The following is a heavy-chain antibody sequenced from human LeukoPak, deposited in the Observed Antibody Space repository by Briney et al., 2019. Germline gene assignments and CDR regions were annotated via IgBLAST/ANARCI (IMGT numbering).Heavy chain of an antibody. Sequence: PGGSLRLSCAAYGFSFSSYWMSWVRQAPGKGLEWVANIKQDGSQKYYVDSVKGRFTISRDNARNSLYLQMNSLRAEYTAVYYCAGRGIGSSWDYWGQGTLVTVSS. CDR3: AGRGIGSSWDY. V-gene: IGHV3-7*02. CDR1: GFSFSSYW. CDR2: IKQDGSQK. D-gene: IGHD6-13*01. J-gene: IGHJ4*02.